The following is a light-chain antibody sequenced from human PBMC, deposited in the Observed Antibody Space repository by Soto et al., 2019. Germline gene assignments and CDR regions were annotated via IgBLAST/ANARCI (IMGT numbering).Light chain of an antibody. CDR2: GAS. Sequence: EIVLTQSPGTLSLSPGERATLSCRASQSVSSSYLAWYQQKPGQAPRLLIYGASSRASGVPDRFSGSGSGTDFTLTFSRLEPEDFAVYYCQQYGSSAWTFGQGTKVEIK. CDR1: QSVSSSY. J-gene: IGKJ1*01. V-gene: IGKV3-20*01. CDR3: QQYGSSAWT.